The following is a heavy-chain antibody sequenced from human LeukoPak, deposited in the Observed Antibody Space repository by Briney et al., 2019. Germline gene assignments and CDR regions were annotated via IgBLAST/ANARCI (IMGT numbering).Heavy chain of an antibody. CDR2: IYYSGST. D-gene: IGHD5-18*01. CDR1: GGSISSYY. CDR3: ARGGHSYAPGY. J-gene: IGHJ4*02. V-gene: IGHV4-59*01. Sequence: PSETLCLTCTVSGGSISSYYWSWIRQPPGKGLEWIGYIYYSGSTNYNPSLTSRVTISVDTSKNQFSLKLSSVTAADTAVYYCARGGHSYAPGYWGQGTLVTVSS.